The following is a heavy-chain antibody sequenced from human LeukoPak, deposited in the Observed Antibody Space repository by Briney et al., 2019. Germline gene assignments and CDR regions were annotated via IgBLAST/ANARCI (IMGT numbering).Heavy chain of an antibody. Sequence: ASVKVSCKASGGTFSSYTISWVRQAPGQGLEWMGRITPILGIANYAQKFQGRVTITADKSTSTAYMELSSLRSEDTAVYYCARARRGRYCSSTSCSRWFDPWGQGTLVTVSS. D-gene: IGHD2-2*01. CDR3: ARARRGRYCSSTSCSRWFDP. CDR1: GGTFSSYT. V-gene: IGHV1-69*02. J-gene: IGHJ5*02. CDR2: ITPILGIA.